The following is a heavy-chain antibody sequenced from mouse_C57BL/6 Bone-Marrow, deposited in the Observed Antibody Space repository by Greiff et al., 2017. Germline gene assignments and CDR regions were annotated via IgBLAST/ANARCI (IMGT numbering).Heavy chain of an antibody. Sequence: VKLMESGPELVKPGASVKISCKASGYAFSSSWMNWVKQRPGKGLEWIGRIYPGDGDTNYNGKFKGKATLTADKSSSTAYMQLSSLTSEDSAVYFCAIYYGYDDWYFDVWGTGTTVTVSS. D-gene: IGHD2-2*01. V-gene: IGHV1-82*01. CDR3: AIYYGYDDWYFDV. CDR1: GYAFSSSW. J-gene: IGHJ1*03. CDR2: IYPGDGDT.